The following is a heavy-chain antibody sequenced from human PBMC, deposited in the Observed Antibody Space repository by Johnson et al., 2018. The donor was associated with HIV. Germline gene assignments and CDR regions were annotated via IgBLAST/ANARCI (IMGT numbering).Heavy chain of an antibody. D-gene: IGHD2-21*01. V-gene: IGHV3-66*01. CDR2: IFSVGDV. CDR1: GFTVSSNY. J-gene: IGHJ3*02. Sequence: MQLVESGGGVVQPGGSLRLSCAASGFTVSSNYMSWVRQAPGKGLEWVSVIFSVGDVYYEDSVKGRFTISRDNSKNTLYLQMNSLRAEDTAVYYCAKEKPAYCGGDCYSDDAFDIWGQGTMVTVSS. CDR3: AKEKPAYCGGDCYSDDAFDI.